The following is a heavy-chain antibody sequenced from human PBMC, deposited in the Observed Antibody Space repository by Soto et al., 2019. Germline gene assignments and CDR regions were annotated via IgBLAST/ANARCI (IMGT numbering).Heavy chain of an antibody. D-gene: IGHD2-2*01. V-gene: IGHV4-30-4*01. J-gene: IGHJ5*02. Sequence: TQSATSSLSGGSISSKDYFGSWIRQPPRKGLAWIGFIYHTSTTYSNPSLRSRVTISIETSKSQFSMTFNSVTHADTTVYYCARAMAAMQIWLHPWGRATLVTVSS. CDR3: ARAMAAMQIWLHP. CDR1: GGSISSKDYF. CDR2: IYHTSTT.